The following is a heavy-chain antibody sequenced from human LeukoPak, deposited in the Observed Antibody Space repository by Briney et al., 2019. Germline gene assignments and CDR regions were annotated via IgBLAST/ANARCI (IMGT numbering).Heavy chain of an antibody. D-gene: IGHD1-26*01. J-gene: IGHJ4*02. CDR3: AKGDGVGATFWY. CDR1: GFTFDDYG. Sequence: PGGSLRLSCAASGFTFDDYGMSWVRQAPGKGLEWVSAISGSGGSTYYADSVKGRFTISRDNSKNTLYLQMNSLRAEDTAVYYCAKGDGVGATFWYWGQGTLVTVSS. CDR2: ISGSGGST. V-gene: IGHV3-23*01.